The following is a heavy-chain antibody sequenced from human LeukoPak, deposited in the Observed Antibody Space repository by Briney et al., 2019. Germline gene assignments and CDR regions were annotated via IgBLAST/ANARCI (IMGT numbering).Heavy chain of an antibody. Sequence: GASVKVSCKASGYTFTGYYMHWVRQAPGQGLEWMGWINPNSGGTNYAQKFQGRVTRTRDTSISTAYMELSRLRSDDTAVYYCARDRVTMVRGVMSSFDYWGQGTLVTVSS. CDR1: GYTFTGYY. V-gene: IGHV1-2*02. CDR2: INPNSGGT. CDR3: ARDRVTMVRGVMSSFDY. D-gene: IGHD3-10*01. J-gene: IGHJ4*02.